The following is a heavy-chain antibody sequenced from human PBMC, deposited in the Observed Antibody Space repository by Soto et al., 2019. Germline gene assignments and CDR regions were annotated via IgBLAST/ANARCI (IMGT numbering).Heavy chain of an antibody. Sequence: GASVKVSCKASGYSFTSYGISWVRQAPGQGLEWMGWISAYNGNTNYAQNLQGRVTMTTDTSTSTAYMELSSLRSEDTAVYYCASSYSSSWYVRFFQHWGQGTLVTVSS. V-gene: IGHV1-18*01. CDR1: GYSFTSYG. CDR3: ASSYSSSWYVRFFQH. J-gene: IGHJ1*01. D-gene: IGHD6-13*01. CDR2: ISAYNGNT.